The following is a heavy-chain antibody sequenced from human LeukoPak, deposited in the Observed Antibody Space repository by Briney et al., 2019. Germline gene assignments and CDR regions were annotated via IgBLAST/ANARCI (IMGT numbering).Heavy chain of an antibody. V-gene: IGHV3-30-3*01. CDR2: ISYDGSNK. J-gene: IGHJ4*02. CDR3: ARGDIVVVPAAIGFDY. Sequence: LSLTCTVSGVSITTTSYYWGWIRQAPGKGLEWVAVISYDGSNKYYADSVKGRFTISRDNSKNTLYLQMNSLRAEDTAVYYCARGDIVVVPAAIGFDYWGQGTLVTVSS. CDR1: GVSITTTSYY. D-gene: IGHD2-2*01.